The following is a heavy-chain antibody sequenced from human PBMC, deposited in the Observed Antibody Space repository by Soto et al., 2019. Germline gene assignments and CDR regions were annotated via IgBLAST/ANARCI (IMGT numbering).Heavy chain of an antibody. J-gene: IGHJ3*02. CDR3: AKQYGDYYLRNAFDI. D-gene: IGHD4-17*01. CDR1: GFTFSSYA. V-gene: IGHV3-23*01. CDR2: ISHSGGST. Sequence: EVQLLESGGGLVQPGGSLRLSCAASGFTFSSYAMSWVRQAPGKGLEWVSAISHSGGSTSYADSVKGRFTISRDNSKNTLYLQMNSLRAEDTAVYYCAKQYGDYYLRNAFDIWGQGAMVTVSS.